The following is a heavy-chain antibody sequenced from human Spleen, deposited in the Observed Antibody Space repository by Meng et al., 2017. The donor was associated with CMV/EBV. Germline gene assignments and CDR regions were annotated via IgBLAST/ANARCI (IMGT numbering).Heavy chain of an antibody. CDR1: GYTFTSYY. D-gene: IGHD3-3*01. Sequence: SVKVSCKASGYTFTSYYMHWVRQAPGQGLEWMGGIIPIFGTANYAQKFQGRVTITTDESTSTAYMELSSLRSEDTAVYYCARGGSIFGVGPLDYWGQGTLVTVSS. V-gene: IGHV1-69*05. CDR3: ARGGSIFGVGPLDY. CDR2: IIPIFGTA. J-gene: IGHJ4*02.